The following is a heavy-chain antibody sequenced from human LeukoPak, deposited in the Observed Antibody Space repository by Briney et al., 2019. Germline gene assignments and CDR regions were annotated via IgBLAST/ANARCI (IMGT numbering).Heavy chain of an antibody. D-gene: IGHD7-27*01. CDR1: GYTFTSYD. CDR3: ARAPPNWGFDG. CDR2: MSPNSGNT. Sequence: ASVKVSCKASGYTFTSYDINWVRQATGQGPEWMGWMSPNSGNTGYAQNFQGRVTMTSDTSISTAYMELSSLRSEDTAVYYCARAPPNWGFDGWGQGMLVTVSS. V-gene: IGHV1-8*01. J-gene: IGHJ4*02.